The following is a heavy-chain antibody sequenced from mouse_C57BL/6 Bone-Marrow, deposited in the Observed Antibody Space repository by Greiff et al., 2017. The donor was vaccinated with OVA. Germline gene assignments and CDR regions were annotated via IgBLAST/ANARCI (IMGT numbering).Heavy chain of an antibody. J-gene: IGHJ1*01. D-gene: IGHD4-1*01. V-gene: IGHV14-1*01. CDR2: IDPEDGDT. CDR1: GFNIKDYY. Sequence: EVQLQQSGAELVRPGASVKLSCTASGFNIKDYYMHWVKQRPEQGLEWIGRIDPEDGDTEYAPTFPGKATMTADTSSNTAYLQLSSLTSEDTAVYYCTLTGSHWYFDVWGAGTTVTVSS. CDR3: TLTGSHWYFDV.